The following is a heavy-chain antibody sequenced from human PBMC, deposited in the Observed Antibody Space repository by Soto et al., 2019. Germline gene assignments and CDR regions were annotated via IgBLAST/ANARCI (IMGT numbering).Heavy chain of an antibody. Sequence: SETLSLTCTVSGGSISSYYWSWIRQPPGKGLEWIGYIYYSGSTNYNPSLKSRVTISVDTSKKQFSLKLSSVTAADTAVYYCARAGIAAAGSFDYWGQGTLVTVSS. CDR2: IYYSGST. CDR3: ARAGIAAAGSFDY. J-gene: IGHJ4*02. D-gene: IGHD6-13*01. V-gene: IGHV4-59*01. CDR1: GGSISSYY.